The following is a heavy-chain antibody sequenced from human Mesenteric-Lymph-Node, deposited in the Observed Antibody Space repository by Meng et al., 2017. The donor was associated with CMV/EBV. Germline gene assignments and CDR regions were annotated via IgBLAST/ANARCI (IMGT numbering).Heavy chain of an antibody. CDR2: ISSSSSYI. CDR3: ARVTGEWWG. D-gene: IGHD7-27*01. J-gene: IGHJ4*02. CDR1: GFTFSSYS. V-gene: IGHV3-21*01. Sequence: GGSLRLSCAASGFTFSSYSMNWVCQAPGKGLEWVSSISSSSSYIDYADSVKGRFTISRDNAKNTLYFQMNSLRDEDTAVYYCARVTGEWWGWGQGTLVTVSS.